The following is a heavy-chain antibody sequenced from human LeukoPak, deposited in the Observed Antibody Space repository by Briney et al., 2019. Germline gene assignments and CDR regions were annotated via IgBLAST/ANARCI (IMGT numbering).Heavy chain of an antibody. CDR1: GYTFTGYY. CDR2: INPNSGGT. D-gene: IGHD3-3*02. J-gene: IGHJ4*02. Sequence: ASVKVSCKASGYTFTGYYMHWVRQAPGQGPEWMGWINPNSGGTNYAQKFQGRVTMTRDTSISTAYMELSRLRSDDTAVYYCARASPPRRISSRYYFDYWGQGTLVTVSS. CDR3: ARASPPRRISSRYYFDY. V-gene: IGHV1-2*02.